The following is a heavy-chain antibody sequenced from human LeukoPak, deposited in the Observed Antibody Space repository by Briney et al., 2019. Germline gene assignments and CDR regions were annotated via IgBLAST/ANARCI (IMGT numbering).Heavy chain of an antibody. D-gene: IGHD6-13*01. CDR1: GFTFRSYA. Sequence: PGGSLRLSCAASGFTFRSYAMIWVRQAPGKGLEWVSSISGDGATTYYVDSVKGRFTISRDYSNNTLYLQMNTLRAEDTAVYYCDGWAAGGNYGGMDVWGQGTTVTVSS. V-gene: IGHV3-23*01. CDR3: DGWAAGGNYGGMDV. J-gene: IGHJ6*02. CDR2: ISGDGATT.